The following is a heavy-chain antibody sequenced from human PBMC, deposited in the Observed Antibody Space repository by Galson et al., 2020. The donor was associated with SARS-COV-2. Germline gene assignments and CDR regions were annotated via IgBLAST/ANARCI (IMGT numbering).Heavy chain of an antibody. Sequence: SVKISCKASGGTFSSYAISWVRQAPGQGLEWMGGIIPIFGTANYAQKFQGRVTITADESTSTAYMELSSLSSVTAADTAVYYCARSYNGQAGNYNWFDPWGQGTLVTVSS. D-gene: IGHD5-12*01. CDR1: GGTFSSYA. CDR2: IIPIFGTA. J-gene: IGHJ5*02. V-gene: IGHV1-69*13. CDR3: ARSYNGQAGNYNWFDP.